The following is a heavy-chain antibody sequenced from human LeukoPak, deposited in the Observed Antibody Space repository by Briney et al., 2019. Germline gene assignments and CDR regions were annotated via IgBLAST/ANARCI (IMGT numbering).Heavy chain of an antibody. CDR1: GGSISSTTYY. CDR3: AKSSSYGDYHYYYYMDV. V-gene: IGHV3-23*01. CDR2: ISGSGGST. Sequence: ETLSLTCTVSGGSISSTTYYWAWIRQPPGKGLEWVSAISGSGGSTYYADSVKGRFTISRDNSKNTLYLQMNSLRAEDTAVYYCAKSSSYGDYHYYYYMDVWGKGTTVTVSS. J-gene: IGHJ6*03. D-gene: IGHD4-17*01.